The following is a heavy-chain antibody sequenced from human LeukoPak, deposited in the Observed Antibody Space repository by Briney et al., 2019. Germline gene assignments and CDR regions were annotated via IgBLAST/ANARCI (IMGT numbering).Heavy chain of an antibody. Sequence: GGSLRLSCAASGFTFSSYGMHWVRQAPGKGLEWVSYISSSGSTIYYADSVKGRFTISRDNAKNSLSLQMNSLRAEDTAVYFCARGRDTVVVPAAVDYWGQGTLVTVSS. J-gene: IGHJ4*02. CDR2: ISSSGSTI. V-gene: IGHV3-48*01. D-gene: IGHD2-2*01. CDR1: GFTFSSYG. CDR3: ARGRDTVVVPAAVDY.